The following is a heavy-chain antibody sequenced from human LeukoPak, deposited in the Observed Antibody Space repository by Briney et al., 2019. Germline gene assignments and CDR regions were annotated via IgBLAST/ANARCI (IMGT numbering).Heavy chain of an antibody. D-gene: IGHD3-22*01. J-gene: IGHJ4*02. CDR1: GYSISSGYY. CDR2: INNSGST. V-gene: IGHV4-38-2*02. CDR3: ARGRWYYDSSGYYQGVYFDY. Sequence: PSETLSLTCTVSGYSISSGYYWGWIRQPPGKGLEWIGEINNSGSTNYNPSLKSRVTISVDTSKNQFSLKLSSVTAADTAVYYCARGRWYYDSSGYYQGVYFDYWGQGTLVTVSS.